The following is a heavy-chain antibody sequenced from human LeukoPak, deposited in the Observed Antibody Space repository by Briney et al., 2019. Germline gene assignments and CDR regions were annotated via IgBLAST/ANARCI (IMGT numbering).Heavy chain of an antibody. CDR3: AKFFTGEYVRAFDI. CDR2: ISYDGSNK. D-gene: IGHD3-10*02. CDR1: GFTFSSYA. Sequence: GGSLRLSCAASGFTFSSYAMHWVRQAPGKGLEWVALISYDGSNKYYADSVKGRFTISRDNSKNTLYLQMNSLRAEDTAVYYCAKFFTGEYVRAFDIWGQGTMVTVSS. V-gene: IGHV3-30*18. J-gene: IGHJ3*02.